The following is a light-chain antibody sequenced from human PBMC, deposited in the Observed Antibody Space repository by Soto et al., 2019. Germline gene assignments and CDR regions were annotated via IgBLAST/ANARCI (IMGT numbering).Light chain of an antibody. CDR3: YSYAGSYTFV. CDR2: EVR. Sequence: QSVLTQPASVSGSPGQSITISCTGTSSDVGGYNSVSWYQKHPGKAPKLMIYEVRNRPSGVSSRFSASKSGNTASLTISGLQAEDEADYYCYSYAGSYTFVFGGGTKLT. J-gene: IGLJ2*01. CDR1: SSDVGGYNS. V-gene: IGLV2-14*01.